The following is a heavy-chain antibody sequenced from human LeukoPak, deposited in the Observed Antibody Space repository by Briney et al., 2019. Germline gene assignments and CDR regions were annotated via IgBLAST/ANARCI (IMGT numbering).Heavy chain of an antibody. Sequence: GGSLRLSCAASGFTFSGYYMSWIRQAPGKGLEWVSYISSSSSYTNYADSVKGRFTISRDNAKNSLYLQMNSLRAEDTAVYYCARDYYGSGSYPPYSNVWGKGTTVTVSS. D-gene: IGHD3-10*01. CDR1: GFTFSGYY. J-gene: IGHJ6*04. CDR3: ARDYYGSGSYPPYSNV. CDR2: ISSSSSYT. V-gene: IGHV3-11*06.